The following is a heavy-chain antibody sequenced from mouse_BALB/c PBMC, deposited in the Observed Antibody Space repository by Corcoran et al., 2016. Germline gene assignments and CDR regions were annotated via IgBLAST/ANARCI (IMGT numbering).Heavy chain of an antibody. CDR2: ILPGSGST. V-gene: IGHV1-9*01. CDR1: GYTFSSYW. CDR3: ARFFTGTAY. Sequence: QVQLQQSGAELMKPGASVKISFKAPGYTFSSYWIEWVKQRPGHGLEWIGEILPGSGSTNYNEKFTGKATFTADTSSNTAYMQLSILTSEDSAVYYCARFFTGTAYWGQGTLVTVSA. J-gene: IGHJ3*01. D-gene: IGHD4-1*01.